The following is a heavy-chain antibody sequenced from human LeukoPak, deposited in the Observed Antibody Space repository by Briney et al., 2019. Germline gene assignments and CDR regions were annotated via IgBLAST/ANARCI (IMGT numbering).Heavy chain of an antibody. J-gene: IGHJ4*02. V-gene: IGHV1-46*01. CDR3: ATRPLGGYYYVDY. Sequence: ASVKVSCKASGYTFTSNYMLWVRQAPGQGLEWMGIINPSGGSTSYAQKFQGRVTMTEDTSTDTAYMELSSLRSEDTAVYYCATRPLGGYYYVDYWGQGTLVTVSS. CDR1: GYTFTSNY. CDR2: INPSGGST. D-gene: IGHD3-22*01.